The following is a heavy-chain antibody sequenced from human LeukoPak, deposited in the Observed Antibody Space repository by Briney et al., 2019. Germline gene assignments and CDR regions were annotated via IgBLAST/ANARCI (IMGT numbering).Heavy chain of an antibody. CDR1: GYTLTNYG. J-gene: IGHJ4*02. CDR2: IGPYNGNT. CDR3: GREGLGELSLDY. D-gene: IGHD3-16*01. Sequence: VASVKVSCKASGYTLTNYGFTWVRQAPGQGLEWMGWIGPYNGNTNHAQKFQGRLTMTADISTSTAFMELTNLRSDDTAVYYCGREGLGELSLDYWGQGTLVTVSS. V-gene: IGHV1-18*01.